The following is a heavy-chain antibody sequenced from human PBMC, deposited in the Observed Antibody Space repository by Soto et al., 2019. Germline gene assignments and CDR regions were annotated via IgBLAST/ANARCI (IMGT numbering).Heavy chain of an antibody. CDR3: ACPLLPSYWYFDL. CDR2: IYSGGTT. Sequence: GGSLRLSCAASGFTVSSNYMSWVRQAPGKGLEWVSVIYSGGTTYYADSVKGRFTISRDNSKNTLYLQMNSLRAEDTAVYYCACPLLPSYWYFDLWGRGTLVTVSS. V-gene: IGHV3-66*01. J-gene: IGHJ2*01. CDR1: GFTVSSNY.